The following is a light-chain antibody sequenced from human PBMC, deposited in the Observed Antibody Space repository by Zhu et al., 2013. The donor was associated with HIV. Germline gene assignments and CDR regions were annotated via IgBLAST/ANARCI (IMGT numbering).Light chain of an antibody. CDR2: GAY. V-gene: IGKV3-15*01. CDR3: QQYGNSPRT. Sequence: EIVMTQSPATLSVSPGERATLSCRASQSVSSNLAWYQQKPGQAPRLLIYGAYTRATNIPGRFSGSGSGTEFTLTISSLQSEDFATYYCQQYGNSPRTFGQGTKVEYK. J-gene: IGKJ1*01. CDR1: QSVSSN.